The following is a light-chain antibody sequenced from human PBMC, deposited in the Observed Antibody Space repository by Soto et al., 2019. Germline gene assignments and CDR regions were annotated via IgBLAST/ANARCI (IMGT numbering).Light chain of an antibody. Sequence: QSALTQPASVSGSPGQSITISCTGTSSDVGYCNYVSWYQQHPGKAPNLMIYEVSSRPSGVSNRFSGSKSGNTASLTISGLQAEDEADYYCSSYTRSSTYVFGTGTKLTVL. J-gene: IGLJ1*01. CDR3: SSYTRSSTYV. CDR2: EVS. V-gene: IGLV2-14*01. CDR1: SSDVGYCNY.